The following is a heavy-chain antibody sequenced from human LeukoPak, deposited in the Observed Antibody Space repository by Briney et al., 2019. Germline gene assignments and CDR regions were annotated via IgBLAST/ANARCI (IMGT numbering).Heavy chain of an antibody. CDR1: GFTFSSYG. D-gene: IGHD4-17*01. Sequence: GSLRLSCAASGFTFSSYGMHWVRQAPGKGLEWVAVIWYDGSNKYYADSVKGRFTISRDNSKNTLYPQMHSLRAEDTAVYYCARDRDGDYFDYWGQGTLVTVFS. CDR2: IWYDGSNK. J-gene: IGHJ4*02. V-gene: IGHV3-33*01. CDR3: ARDRDGDYFDY.